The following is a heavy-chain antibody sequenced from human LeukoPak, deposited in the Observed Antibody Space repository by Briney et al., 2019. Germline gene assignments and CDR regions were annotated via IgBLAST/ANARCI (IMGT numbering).Heavy chain of an antibody. V-gene: IGHV3-7*01. Sequence: PSETLSLTCAVSGYSISSGYYWGWIRQPPGKGLEWVANIRQDGSEKDYVDSVKGRFTISRDNAKNSLSLQINSLRVEDTATYYCARVGFPDETYFYIDVWGKGTTVTVSS. J-gene: IGHJ6*03. CDR3: ARVGFPDETYFYIDV. CDR1: GYSISSGYY. CDR2: IRQDGSEK. D-gene: IGHD3-9*01.